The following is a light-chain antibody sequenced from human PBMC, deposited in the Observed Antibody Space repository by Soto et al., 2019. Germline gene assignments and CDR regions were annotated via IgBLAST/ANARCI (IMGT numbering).Light chain of an antibody. CDR1: SSDVGRYNY. Sequence: QSVLTQPASVSVSPGQSITISCTGASSDVGRYNYVSWYQLHPGKAPKLIIYEVSNRPSGVSNRFSGSKSGNTASLTISGLRAEDEAEYFCFSFTTTSSHVLGTGTKVTVL. V-gene: IGLV2-14*01. J-gene: IGLJ1*01. CDR2: EVS. CDR3: FSFTTTSSHV.